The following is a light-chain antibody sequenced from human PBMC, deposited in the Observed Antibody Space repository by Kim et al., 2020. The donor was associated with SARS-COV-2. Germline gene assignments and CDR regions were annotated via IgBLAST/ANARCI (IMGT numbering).Light chain of an antibody. CDR3: QEYKSDSWT. J-gene: IGKJ1*01. V-gene: IGKV1-5*01. Sequence: GDRVTIPCRASQCINIWLAWYQQKPGKAPNLLIYDASNLETGVPSTFSGSGSGTQFTLTISSLQPDDFATYYCQEYKSDSWTFGQGTKVDIK. CDR2: DAS. CDR1: QCINIW.